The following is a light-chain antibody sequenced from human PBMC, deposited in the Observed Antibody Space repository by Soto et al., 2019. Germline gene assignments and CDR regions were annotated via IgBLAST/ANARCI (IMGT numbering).Light chain of an antibody. Sequence: EIVMTQSPATLSVSPGGRATLSCRASQSVTNNLAWYQHKPGQAPRLLIYGASTRATGIPARFSGSGSGTDFTLTISSLQSEDFAVYYCQQYNNWPPHTFGQGTKVDIK. J-gene: IGKJ2*01. CDR3: QQYNNWPPHT. CDR2: GAS. V-gene: IGKV3-15*01. CDR1: QSVTNN.